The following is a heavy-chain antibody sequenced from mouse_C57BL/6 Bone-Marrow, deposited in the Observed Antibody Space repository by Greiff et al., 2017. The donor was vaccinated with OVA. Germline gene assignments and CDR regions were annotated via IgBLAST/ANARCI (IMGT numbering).Heavy chain of an antibody. CDR2: IDPSDSYT. J-gene: IGHJ1*03. Sequence: QVQLQQPGAELVRPGTSVKLSCKASGYTFTSYWMHWVKQRPGQGLEWIGVIDPSDSYTNYNQKFKGKATLTVDTSSSTAYMQLSSLTSEDSAVYYCAREHLLRRYFDVWGTGTTVTVSS. V-gene: IGHV1-59*01. CDR3: AREHLLRRYFDV. CDR1: GYTFTSYW. D-gene: IGHD1-2*01.